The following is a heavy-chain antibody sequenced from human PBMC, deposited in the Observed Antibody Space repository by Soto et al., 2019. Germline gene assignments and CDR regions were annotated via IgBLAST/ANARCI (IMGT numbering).Heavy chain of an antibody. Sequence: GTSVKVSCKACRGTFSCYTSSWARQSPGKGLEWMGRIIPILGIANYAQKFQGRVTVTADKSTSTANMELSSLRSEDTAVYYCAGPQTVLRYFDWSPIGYGMDVWGQGTTVTVSS. J-gene: IGHJ6*02. D-gene: IGHD3-9*01. CDR2: IIPILGIA. CDR3: AGPQTVLRYFDWSPIGYGMDV. V-gene: IGHV1-69*02. CDR1: RGTFSCYT.